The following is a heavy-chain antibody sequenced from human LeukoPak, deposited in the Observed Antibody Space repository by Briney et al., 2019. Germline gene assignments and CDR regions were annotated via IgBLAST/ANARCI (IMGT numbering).Heavy chain of an antibody. CDR3: ARGPLYSGYDYYYFDY. CDR1: GFTFSSYS. D-gene: IGHD5-12*01. J-gene: IGHJ4*02. Sequence: GGSLRLSCAASGFTFSSYSMNWVRQAPGKGLEWVSSISSSSSSIYYADSVKGRFTISRDNAKNSLYLQMNSLRAEDTAVYYCARGPLYSGYDYYYFDYWGQGTLVTVSS. CDR2: ISSSSSSI. V-gene: IGHV3-21*01.